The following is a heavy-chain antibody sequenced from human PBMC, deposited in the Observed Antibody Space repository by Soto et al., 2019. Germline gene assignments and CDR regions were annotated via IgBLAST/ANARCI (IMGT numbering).Heavy chain of an antibody. J-gene: IGHJ6*02. D-gene: IGHD1-7*01. Sequence: QVQLVESGGGLVKPGGSLRLSCAASGFTFSDYYMSWIRQAPGKGLEWVSYISSSSSYTNYADSVKGRFTISRDNAKNSLYLQMNSLRAEDTAVYYCARDRGLTGTTYYYYGMDVWGQGTTVTVSS. CDR2: ISSSSSYT. CDR1: GFTFSDYY. CDR3: ARDRGLTGTTYYYYGMDV. V-gene: IGHV3-11*06.